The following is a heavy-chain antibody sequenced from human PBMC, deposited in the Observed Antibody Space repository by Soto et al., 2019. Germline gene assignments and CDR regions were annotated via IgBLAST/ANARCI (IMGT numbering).Heavy chain of an antibody. CDR1: GGSIRSSDYY. CDR2: IYYSGST. CDR3: ASTYRYYYDSSGYYYFDY. D-gene: IGHD3-22*01. J-gene: IGHJ4*02. V-gene: IGHV4-61*05. Sequence: SETLSLTCTVSGGSIRSSDYYWGWILQPPGEGLEWIGYIYYSGSTNYNPSLKSRVTMSVDTSKNQFSLKLSSVTAADTAVYYCASTYRYYYDSSGYYYFDYWGQGTLVTVSS.